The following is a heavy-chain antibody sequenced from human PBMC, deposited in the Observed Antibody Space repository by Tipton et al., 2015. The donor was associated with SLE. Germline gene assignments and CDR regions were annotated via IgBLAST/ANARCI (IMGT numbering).Heavy chain of an antibody. CDR3: AKDGARGYYYYGMDV. J-gene: IGHJ6*02. D-gene: IGHD3-16*01. CDR2: IRYDGSNK. Sequence: SLRLSCAASGFTFSSYGMHWVRQAPGKGLEWVAFIRYDGSNKYYADSVKGRFTISRDNSKNTLYLQMNSLRAEDKAVYYCAKDGARGYYYYGMDVWGQGTTVTVSS. CDR1: GFTFSSYG. V-gene: IGHV3-30*02.